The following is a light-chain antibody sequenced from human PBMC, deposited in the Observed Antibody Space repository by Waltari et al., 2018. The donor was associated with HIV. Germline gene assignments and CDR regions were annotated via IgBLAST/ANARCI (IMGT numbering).Light chain of an antibody. CDR1: SSNIWPGYD. CDR2: GNS. J-gene: IGLJ2*01. CDR3: QSYDSSLSGNVV. V-gene: IGLV1-40*01. Sequence: QPVLTQPPSLSGAPGPRVTISCHGSSSNIWPGYDVHCSQQLPVTAPKLLIYGNSNRPSGVPDRFSGSKSGTPASLAITGLQAEDEADYYCQSYDSSLSGNVVFGGGTKLTVL.